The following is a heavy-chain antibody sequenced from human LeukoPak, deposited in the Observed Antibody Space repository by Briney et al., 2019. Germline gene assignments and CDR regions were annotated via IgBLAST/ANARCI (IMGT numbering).Heavy chain of an antibody. D-gene: IGHD3-22*01. CDR1: GGSISAYS. Sequence: SETLSLTCTVSGGSISAYSWSWIRQPPGKRLERIGLIYYSGSTNYNPSLQSRVTISMGTSKNWFSLNLSSVTAADTAVYYCARWYYDSSGYYDYWGQGTLVTVSS. CDR2: IYYSGST. CDR3: ARWYYDSSGYYDY. V-gene: IGHV4-59*12. J-gene: IGHJ4*02.